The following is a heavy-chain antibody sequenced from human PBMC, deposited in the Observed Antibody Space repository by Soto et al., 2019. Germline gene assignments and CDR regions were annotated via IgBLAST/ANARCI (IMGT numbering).Heavy chain of an antibody. V-gene: IGHV3-7*01. CDR1: GFTFSGYW. J-gene: IGHJ4*01. Sequence: EVQLVESGGGLVQPGGSLRLSCAASGFTFSGYWMGWVRQAPGKGLEWVASIMKDGGEKKYVASVRGRFTISRDNVQNSLFLQMDSLRVEDTAVYYCARDRDYYKADYWGQGTLVTVSS. CDR2: IMKDGGEK. CDR3: ARDRDYYKADY. D-gene: IGHD3-10*01.